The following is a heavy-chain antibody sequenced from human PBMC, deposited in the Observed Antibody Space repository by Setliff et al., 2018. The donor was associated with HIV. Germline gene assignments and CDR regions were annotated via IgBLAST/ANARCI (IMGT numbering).Heavy chain of an antibody. J-gene: IGHJ4*02. CDR3: ARRRSSGWYHYFDY. Sequence: SETLSLTCTVSGVSISNYYWSWIRQPPGKGLEWIGYMYYSGNTNYNPSLKSRVTISVDTSKNQFSLKLSSVTAADTAVYYCARRRSSGWYHYFDYWGQGTLVTVSS. V-gene: IGHV4-59*08. CDR2: MYYSGNT. CDR1: GVSISNYY. D-gene: IGHD6-19*01.